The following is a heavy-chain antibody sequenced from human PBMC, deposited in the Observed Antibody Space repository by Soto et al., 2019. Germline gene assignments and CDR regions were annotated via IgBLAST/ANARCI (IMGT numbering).Heavy chain of an antibody. CDR1: GFTFSDYY. D-gene: IGHD2-2*01. Sequence: PGGSLRLSCTASGFTFSDYYMSWIRQAPGKGLEWVSYISSSGSTIYYADSVKGRLTISRDNAKNSLYLQMNSLRAEDTAVYYCASGMCSSTSCHPWGYYGMDVWGQGTTVTVSS. V-gene: IGHV3-11*04. CDR3: ASGMCSSTSCHPWGYYGMDV. CDR2: ISSSGSTI. J-gene: IGHJ6*02.